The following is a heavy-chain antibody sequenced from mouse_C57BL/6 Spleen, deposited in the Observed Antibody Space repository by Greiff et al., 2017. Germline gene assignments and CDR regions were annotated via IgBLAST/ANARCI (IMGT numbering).Heavy chain of an antibody. J-gene: IGHJ1*03. V-gene: IGHV7-3*01. D-gene: IGHD1-1*01. CDR2: IRNKANGYTT. CDR1: GFTFTDYY. CDR3: ARYRTTVVDWYFDV. Sequence: EVKLVESGGGLVPPGGSLSLSCAASGFTFTDYYMSWVRQPPGKALEWLGFIRNKANGYTTEYSASVQGRFTISRDNSQSILYLQMNALRAEDSATYYCARYRTTVVDWYFDVWGTGTTVTVSS.